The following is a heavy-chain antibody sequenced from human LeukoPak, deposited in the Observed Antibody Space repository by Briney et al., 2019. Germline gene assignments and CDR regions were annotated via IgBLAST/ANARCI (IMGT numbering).Heavy chain of an antibody. CDR2: ISHNGGNK. CDR3: AKSPGEAFSSGWSSPFDR. D-gene: IGHD6-19*01. Sequence: GRSLRLSCAASGFTFSSYGMHWVRQAPGRGLQWVAVISHNGGNKYYANFVKGRFTISRDNSKNTLFLQMNSLRPEDTAVYYCAKSPGEAFSSGWSSPFDRWGQGTLLTVSS. V-gene: IGHV3-30*18. CDR1: GFTFSSYG. J-gene: IGHJ4*02.